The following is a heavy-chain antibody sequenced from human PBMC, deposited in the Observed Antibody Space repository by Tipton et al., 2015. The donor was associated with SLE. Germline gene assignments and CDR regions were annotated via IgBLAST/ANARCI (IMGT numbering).Heavy chain of an antibody. J-gene: IGHJ4*02. CDR2: INWSGAST. CDR1: GFTFSSYG. CDR3: AKDWLTSSTQYYFDS. D-gene: IGHD3-16*01. Sequence: GSLRLSCAASGFTFSSYGMHWVRQAPGKGPEWVSRINWSGASTGYLDSVKGRFTISRDNAKNSLYLQMDSLRTEDTAFYYCAKDWLTSSTQYYFDSWGQGTLVTVSS. V-gene: IGHV3-20*04.